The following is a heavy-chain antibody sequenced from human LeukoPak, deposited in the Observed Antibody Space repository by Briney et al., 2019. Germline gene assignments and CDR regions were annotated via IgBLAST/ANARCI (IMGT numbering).Heavy chain of an antibody. CDR2: ISGSGDST. J-gene: IGHJ3*02. CDR3: AKEGPRGLAFDI. CDR1: GFTFNSYA. Sequence: GGSLRLSCAASGFTFNSYAMSWVRQPPGKGLEWVSGISGSGDSTYYADSVKGQFAISRDNSKNTLYLQMNSLRAEDTAVYYCAKEGPRGLAFDIWGQGTMVTVSS. V-gene: IGHV3-23*01.